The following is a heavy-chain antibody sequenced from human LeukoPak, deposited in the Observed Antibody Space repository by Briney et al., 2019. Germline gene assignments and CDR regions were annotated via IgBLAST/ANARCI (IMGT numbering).Heavy chain of an antibody. CDR3: ERDGWDSGSYCY. V-gene: IGHV4-34*01. J-gene: IGHJ4*02. CDR1: GGSFSCYY. Sequence: SENLSLTCAVYGGSFSCYYWIWLHQPPGKGLEWIGEINHSGSTNYNPSLNSRVTISVATPKNQFSLKQSSVTAADTAVYYCERDGWDSGSYCYWGQGTLVSVSS. D-gene: IGHD1-26*01. CDR2: INHSGST.